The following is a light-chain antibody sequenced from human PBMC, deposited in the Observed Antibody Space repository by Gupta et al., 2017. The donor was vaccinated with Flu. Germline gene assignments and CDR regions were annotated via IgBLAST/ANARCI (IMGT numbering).Light chain of an antibody. CDR1: AVPKQF. CDR3: QSADSSGTYVV. Sequence: GQTARITGSGDAVPKQFAYWYQQRPGQAPLLLIYKDTERPSKIPERFSGSSSGTTDTLTISAVQAEDEADYYCQSADSSGTYVVFGGGTKLTVL. V-gene: IGLV3-25*03. CDR2: KDT. J-gene: IGLJ2*01.